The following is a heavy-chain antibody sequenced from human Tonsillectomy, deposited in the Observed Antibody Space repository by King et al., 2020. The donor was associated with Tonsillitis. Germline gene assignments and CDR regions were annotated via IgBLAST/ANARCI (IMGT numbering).Heavy chain of an antibody. CDR3: ASVPYIVGATV. J-gene: IGHJ4*02. CDR2: INSDGSST. CDR1: GFTFNNYW. Sequence: VQLVESGGGLVQPGGSLRLSCAASGFTFNNYWMHWVRQAPGKGLVWVSRINSDGSSTTYADSVKGRFTISRDNAKNTLYLQMNSLRAEDTAVYYCASVPYIVGATVWGQGTLVTVSS. V-gene: IGHV3-74*01. D-gene: IGHD1-26*01.